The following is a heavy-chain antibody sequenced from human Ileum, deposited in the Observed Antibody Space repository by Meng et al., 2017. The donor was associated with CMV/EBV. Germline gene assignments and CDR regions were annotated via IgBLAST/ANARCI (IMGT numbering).Heavy chain of an antibody. CDR2: SSGTTTYI. CDR1: GFTFSRFR. CDR3: ARFLGQAVADNPDY. Sequence: EVQLVESGGGLVKPGGSLRLSCAASGFTFSRFRMSWVRQTPDKGLEWISVSSGTTTYIDYADSVKGRFTISRDNAKNALYLEMNSLRAEDSGVYYCARFLGQAVADNPDYWGKGTLVTVSS. D-gene: IGHD6-19*01. J-gene: IGHJ4*02. V-gene: IGHV3-21*02.